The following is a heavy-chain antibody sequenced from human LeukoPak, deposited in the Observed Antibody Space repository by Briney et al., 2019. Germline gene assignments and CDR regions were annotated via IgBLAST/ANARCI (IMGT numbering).Heavy chain of an antibody. D-gene: IGHD6-19*01. CDR3: ARAGTGYSSGWYGY. V-gene: IGHV3-48*02. CDR1: GFTFSSYS. CDR2: ISSSSSTI. J-gene: IGHJ4*02. Sequence: QHWGVLRLSCAASGFTFSSYSMNWVRQAPGKGLEWVSYISSSSSTIYYADSVKGRFTISRDNAKNSLYLQMNSLRDEDTAVYYCARAGTGYSSGWYGYWGQGTLVTVSS.